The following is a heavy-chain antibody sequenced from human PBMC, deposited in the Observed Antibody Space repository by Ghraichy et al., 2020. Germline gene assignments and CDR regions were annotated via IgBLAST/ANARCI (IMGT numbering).Heavy chain of an antibody. V-gene: IGHV3-23*01. J-gene: IGHJ4*02. Sequence: GGSLRLSCAASGFTFSSYAMSWVRQAPGKGLEWVSAISGSGGSTYYADSVKGRFTISRDNSKNTLYLQMNSLRAEDTAVYYCAKDTEPRGTVAGTRRVPFDYWGQGTLVTVSS. D-gene: IGHD6-19*01. CDR1: GFTFSSYA. CDR3: AKDTEPRGTVAGTRRVPFDY. CDR2: ISGSGGST.